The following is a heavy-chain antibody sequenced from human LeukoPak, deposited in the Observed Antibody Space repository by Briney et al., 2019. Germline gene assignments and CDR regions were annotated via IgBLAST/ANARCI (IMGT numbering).Heavy chain of an antibody. J-gene: IGHJ3*01. CDR3: ARAPLYYYGASGSTGAFDV. CDR2: IHYSGST. Sequence: SETLSLTCTVSGGSISSYYWNWIRQPPGKGLEWIGEIHYSGSTNYNPSVKSRVTISVDTSKNQLSLELNSVTAADTAVYSCARAPLYYYGASGSTGAFDVWGHGTMVTVSS. CDR1: GGSISSYY. D-gene: IGHD3-22*01. V-gene: IGHV4-59*01.